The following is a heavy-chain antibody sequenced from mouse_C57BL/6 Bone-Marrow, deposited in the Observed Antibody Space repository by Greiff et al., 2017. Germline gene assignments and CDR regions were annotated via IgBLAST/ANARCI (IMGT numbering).Heavy chain of an antibody. V-gene: IGHV1-59*01. D-gene: IGHD4-1*01. CDR2: IDPSDSYT. CDR1: GYTFTSYW. J-gene: IGHJ2*01. CDR3: ARILGLDY. Sequence: QVQLQQPGAELVRPGTSVKLSCKASGYTFTSYWMHWVKQRPGQGLEWLGVIDPSDSYTNYNQKFKGKATLTVDTSSSTAYMQLSSLTSEDSAVYYCARILGLDYWGEGTTLTVSS.